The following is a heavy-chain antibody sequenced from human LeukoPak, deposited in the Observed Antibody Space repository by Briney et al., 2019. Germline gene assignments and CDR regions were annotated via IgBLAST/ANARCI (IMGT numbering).Heavy chain of an antibody. CDR3: ARDSWWDGSKTFSDWFGP. J-gene: IGHJ5*02. CDR2: IVYTGRT. D-gene: IGHD3-10*01. V-gene: IGHV4-59*01. Sequence: PSETLSLTCTVSGGSIGSYYWSWVRRPPEKGLEWIGNIVYTGRTNYNPSLKSRVTISIDTSKNQFSLRLNSVTAADTAVYYCARDSWWDGSKTFSDWFGPWGQGTLVTVSS. CDR1: GGSIGSYY.